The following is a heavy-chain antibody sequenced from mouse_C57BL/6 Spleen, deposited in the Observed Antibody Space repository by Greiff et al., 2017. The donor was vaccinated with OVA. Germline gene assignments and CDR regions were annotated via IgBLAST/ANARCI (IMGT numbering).Heavy chain of an antibody. Sequence: VQLQQSGPGLVQPSQSLSITCTVSGFSLTSYGVHWVRQSPGKGLEWLGVIWRGGSTVYNAAFISRLSISKDNSKSQVFFKMNSLQADDTAIYYCARTVASYAMDYWGQGTSVTVSS. CDR2: IWRGGST. CDR1: GFSLTSYG. CDR3: ARTVASYAMDY. V-gene: IGHV2-2*01. J-gene: IGHJ4*01. D-gene: IGHD1-1*01.